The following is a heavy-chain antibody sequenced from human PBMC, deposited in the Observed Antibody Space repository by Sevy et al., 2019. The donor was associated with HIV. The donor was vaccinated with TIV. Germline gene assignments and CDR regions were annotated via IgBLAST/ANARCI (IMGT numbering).Heavy chain of an antibody. V-gene: IGHV5-51*01. CDR1: GYSFTSYW. CDR2: IYPGYSDT. CDR3: ARFLDGVVRATTDYYFDY. D-gene: IGHD1-26*01. Sequence: GESLKISCKGSGYSFTSYWIGWVRQMPGKGLEWMGIIYPGYSDTRYSPSFQGQVTISADKSINTAYMQWSSLKDSDSAMYYCARFLDGVVRATTDYYFDYWGQGTLVTVSS. J-gene: IGHJ4*02.